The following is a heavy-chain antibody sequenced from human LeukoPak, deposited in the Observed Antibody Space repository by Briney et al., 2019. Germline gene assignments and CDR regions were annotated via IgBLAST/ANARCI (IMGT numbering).Heavy chain of an antibody. CDR3: ARGEVEMATIIAFDI. J-gene: IGHJ3*02. D-gene: IGHD5-24*01. V-gene: IGHV4-34*01. Sequence: SETLSLTCAVYGGSFSGYYWSWIRQPPGKGLEWIGEINHSGSTNYNPSLKSRVTISVDTSKNQFSLKLSSVTAADTAVYYCARGEVEMATIIAFDIWGQGTMVTVSS. CDR2: INHSGST. CDR1: GGSFSGYY.